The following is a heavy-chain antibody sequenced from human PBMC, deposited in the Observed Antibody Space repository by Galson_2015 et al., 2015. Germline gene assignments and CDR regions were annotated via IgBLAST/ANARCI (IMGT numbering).Heavy chain of an antibody. Sequence: ETLSLTCTVSGGSISSSSYYWGWIRQPPGKGLEWIGNIYYSGSTYYNPSLKSRVTISVDTSKNQFSLRLNSVTAADTAVYYCASRIAAGGTPTTGFDPWGQGTLVIVSS. CDR3: ASRIAAGGTPTTGFDP. D-gene: IGHD6-13*01. CDR1: GGSISSSSYY. V-gene: IGHV4-39*07. J-gene: IGHJ5*02. CDR2: IYYSGST.